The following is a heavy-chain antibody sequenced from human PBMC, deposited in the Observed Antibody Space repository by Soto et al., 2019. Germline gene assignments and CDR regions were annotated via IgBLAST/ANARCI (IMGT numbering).Heavy chain of an antibody. CDR1: GFTFSSYS. D-gene: IGHD5-12*01. CDR2: ISSSSSTI. V-gene: IGHV3-48*01. J-gene: IGHJ4*02. CDR3: ARDGYDPTFDY. Sequence: EVQLVESGGGLVQPGGSLRLSCAASGFTFSSYSMNWFRQAPGKGLEWVSYISSSSSTIYYADSVKGRFTISRDNAKNSLYLQMNSLRAEDTAVYYCARDGYDPTFDYWGQGTLVTVSS.